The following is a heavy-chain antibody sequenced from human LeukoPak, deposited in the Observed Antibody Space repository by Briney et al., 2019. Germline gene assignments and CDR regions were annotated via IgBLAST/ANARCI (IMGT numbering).Heavy chain of an antibody. CDR3: ARQEYCSGGSCYTWFDP. D-gene: IGHD2-15*01. CDR1: GYRFSSYW. V-gene: IGHV5-51*01. Sequence: GESLKITCKDSGYRFSSYWNAWGRQMPGKGMEYIGIIYPGDSDIRYSPSFQGLVTISADKSISTAYLQWSSLKASDTAMYYCARQEYCSGGSCYTWFDPWGQGTLVTVSS. J-gene: IGHJ5*02. CDR2: IYPGDSDI.